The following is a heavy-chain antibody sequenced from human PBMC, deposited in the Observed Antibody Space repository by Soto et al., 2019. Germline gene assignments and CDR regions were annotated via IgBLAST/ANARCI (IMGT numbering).Heavy chain of an antibody. J-gene: IGHJ4*02. CDR2: ISSDGSNK. D-gene: IGHD3-22*01. V-gene: IGHV3-30*18. Sequence: GGSLRLSCAASGFTFSSYSMNWVRQAPGKGLEWVAVISSDGSNKYYIDSVKGRFTISRDNSKNTLYLQMNSLRTEDTAVYYCAKGADSTGYYNFDYWGQGTLVTVSS. CDR1: GFTFSSYS. CDR3: AKGADSTGYYNFDY.